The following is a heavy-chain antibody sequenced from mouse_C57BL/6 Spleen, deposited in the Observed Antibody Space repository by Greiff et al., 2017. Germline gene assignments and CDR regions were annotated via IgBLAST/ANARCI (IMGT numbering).Heavy chain of an antibody. Sequence: QVQLKQSGAELVRPGTSVKVSCKASGYAFTNYLIEWVKQRPGQGLEWIGVINPGSGGTNYNEKFKGKATLTADKSSSTAYMQLSSLTSEDSAVYFCAREDYDDQAWFAYWGQGTLVTVSA. CDR1: GYAFTNYL. CDR2: INPGSGGT. J-gene: IGHJ3*01. V-gene: IGHV1-54*01. D-gene: IGHD2-4*01. CDR3: AREDYDDQAWFAY.